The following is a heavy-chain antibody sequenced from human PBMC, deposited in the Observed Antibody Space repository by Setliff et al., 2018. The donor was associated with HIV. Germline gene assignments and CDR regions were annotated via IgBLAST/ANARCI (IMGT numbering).Heavy chain of an antibody. CDR2: MYPGDSDI. D-gene: IGHD1-26*01. CDR3: ARAAGGSSLWYFDY. Sequence: GESLKISCKGSGYIFPDYWVAWVRRMPGKGLEWMGIMYPGDSDIGYSSSFEGQVTISADKSITTAYLQWRSLKASDTAMYYCARAAGGSSLWYFDYWGQGTLVTAPQ. V-gene: IGHV5-51*01. J-gene: IGHJ4*02. CDR1: GYIFPDYW.